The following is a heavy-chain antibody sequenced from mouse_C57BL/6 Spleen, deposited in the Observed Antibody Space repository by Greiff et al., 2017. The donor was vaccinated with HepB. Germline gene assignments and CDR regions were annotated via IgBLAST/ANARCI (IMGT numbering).Heavy chain of an antibody. Sequence: QVQLQQSGAELVKPGASVKISCKASGYAFSSYWMNWVKQRPGKGLEWIGQIYTGDGDTNYNGKFKGKATLTADKSSSTAYMQLSSLTSEDSAVYFCARDGSSYYYAMDYWGQGTSVTVSS. CDR1: GYAFSSYW. CDR2: IYTGDGDT. D-gene: IGHD1-1*01. CDR3: ARDGSSYYYAMDY. J-gene: IGHJ4*01. V-gene: IGHV1-80*01.